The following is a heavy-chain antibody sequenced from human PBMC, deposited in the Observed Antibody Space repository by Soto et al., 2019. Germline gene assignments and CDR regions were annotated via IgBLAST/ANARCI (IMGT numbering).Heavy chain of an antibody. CDR2: INAGNGNT. CDR3: ARGGYLVVVPAAMATS. Sequence: ASVKVSCKASGYTFTSYAMHWVRQAPGQRLEWMGWINAGNGNTKYSQKFQGRVTITRDTSASTAYMELSSLRSEDTAVYYCARGGYLVVVPAAMATSWGQGTLVTVSS. CDR1: GYTFTSYA. V-gene: IGHV1-3*01. J-gene: IGHJ4*02. D-gene: IGHD2-2*01.